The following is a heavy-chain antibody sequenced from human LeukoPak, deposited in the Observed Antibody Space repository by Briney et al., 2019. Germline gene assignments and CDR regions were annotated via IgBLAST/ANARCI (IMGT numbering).Heavy chain of an antibody. Sequence: SETLSLTCAVYGGSFSGYCWSWIRQPPGKGLEWIGEINHSGSTNYNPSLKSRVTISVDTSKNQFSLKLSSVTAADTAVYYCARGQAMGYYFDYWGQGTLVTVSS. CDR1: GGSFSGYC. CDR3: ARGQAMGYYFDY. D-gene: IGHD5-18*01. J-gene: IGHJ4*02. CDR2: INHSGST. V-gene: IGHV4-34*01.